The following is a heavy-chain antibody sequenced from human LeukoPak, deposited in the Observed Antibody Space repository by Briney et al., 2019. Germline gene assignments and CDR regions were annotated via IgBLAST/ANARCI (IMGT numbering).Heavy chain of an antibody. D-gene: IGHD6-19*01. V-gene: IGHV3-21*01. CDR1: GFTFSSYS. CDR2: ISSSSYI. Sequence: PGGSLRLSCAASGFTFSSYSMNWVRQAPGKGLEWVSSISSSSYIYYADSVKGRFTISRDNAKNSLYLQMNSLRAEDTAVYYCARDAGYSSGWPYFDYWGQGTLVTVS. J-gene: IGHJ4*02. CDR3: ARDAGYSSGWPYFDY.